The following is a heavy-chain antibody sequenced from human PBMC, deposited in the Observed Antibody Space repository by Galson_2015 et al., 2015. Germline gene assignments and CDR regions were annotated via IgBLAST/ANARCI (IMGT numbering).Heavy chain of an antibody. D-gene: IGHD6-13*01. CDR3: ARDESMSAAGTDY. Sequence: SLLLSFSSSFFPFLLSFLPFSIPSPGKGLEWVAVIWYDGSNKYYTDSVKGRFTISRDNSKKTLYLQMNSLRAEDTAVYYCARDESMSAAGTDYWGQGTLVTVSS. V-gene: IGHV3-33*01. CDR1: FFPFLLSF. J-gene: IGHJ4*02. CDR2: IWYDGSNK.